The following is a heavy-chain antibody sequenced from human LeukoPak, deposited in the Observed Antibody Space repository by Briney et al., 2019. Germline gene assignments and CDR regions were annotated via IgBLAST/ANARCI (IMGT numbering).Heavy chain of an antibody. Sequence: SETLSLTCTVSSYSISSGYYWGCIRQPPGKGLEWIGSIYHSGSTYYNPSLKSRVTISVDTSKNQFSLKLNSVTAADTAVYYCARLEQWLDPPENFDYWGQGTLVTVSS. CDR1: SYSISSGYY. D-gene: IGHD6-19*01. J-gene: IGHJ4*02. V-gene: IGHV4-38-2*02. CDR2: IYHSGST. CDR3: ARLEQWLDPPENFDY.